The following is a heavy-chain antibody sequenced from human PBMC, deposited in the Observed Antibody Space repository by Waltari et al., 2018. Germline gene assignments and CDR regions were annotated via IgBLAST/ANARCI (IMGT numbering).Heavy chain of an antibody. CDR1: GFPFRNYW. CDR2: INPDGRET. D-gene: IGHD3-9*01. Sequence: EVQLVEYGGGLVQPRGSLRLTCEPSGFPFRNYWMHWVRQAPGKGLLCVSRINPDGRETNYADSVKGRFTISRDNAKNTLYLQMNSLRGEDTAVYYCVRGSNDWIGLDYWGQGALVTVSS. J-gene: IGHJ4*02. CDR3: VRGSNDWIGLDY. V-gene: IGHV3-74*01.